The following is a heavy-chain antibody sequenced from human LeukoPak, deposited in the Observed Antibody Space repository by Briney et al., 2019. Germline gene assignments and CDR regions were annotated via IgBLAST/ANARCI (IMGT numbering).Heavy chain of an antibody. CDR1: GFTFSSYW. CDR3: AREASYSSSWATFDY. J-gene: IGHJ4*02. D-gene: IGHD6-13*01. V-gene: IGHV3-48*04. Sequence: LRLSCAASGFTFSSYWMSWVRQAPGKGLEWVSYISSSGSTIYYADSVKGRFTISSDNAKNSLYLQMNSLRAEDTAVYYCAREASYSSSWATFDYWGQGTLVTVSS. CDR2: ISSSGSTI.